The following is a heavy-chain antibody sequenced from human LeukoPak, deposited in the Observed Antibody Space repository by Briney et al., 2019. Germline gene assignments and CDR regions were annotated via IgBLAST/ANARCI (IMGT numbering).Heavy chain of an antibody. CDR1: GDTFTSYG. D-gene: IGHD6-25*01. V-gene: IGHV1-18*01. Sequence: ASVKVSCKASGDTFTSYGISWVRQAPGQGLEWMGWISAYNGNTNYAQKLQGRVTMTTDTSTSTAYMELRSLRSDHTAVYYCAVIEAASIFDYWGQGTLVTVSS. CDR2: ISAYNGNT. J-gene: IGHJ4*02. CDR3: AVIEAASIFDY.